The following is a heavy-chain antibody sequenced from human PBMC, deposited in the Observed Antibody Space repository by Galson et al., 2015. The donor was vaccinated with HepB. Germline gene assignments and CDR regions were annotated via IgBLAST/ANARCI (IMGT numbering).Heavy chain of an antibody. CDR3: ARRTDMLAGYCLDY. V-gene: IGHV1-24*01. D-gene: IGHD3-9*01. CDR1: GDTLTKLS. CDR2: SDTEDYEI. J-gene: IGHJ4*02. Sequence: SVKVSCKVSGDTLTKLSMHWVRQIPGKGLEWMGTSDTEDYEIDYPQMFQGRVTMTEDTSTDTAYMELISLRSVTAADTAVYYCARRTDMLAGYCLDYWGQGTLVTVSS.